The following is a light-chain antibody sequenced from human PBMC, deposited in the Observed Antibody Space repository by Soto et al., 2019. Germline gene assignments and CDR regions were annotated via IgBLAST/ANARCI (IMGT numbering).Light chain of an antibody. Sequence: QPVLAQPPSASGSPGQLVTISCTGTSSDVGAYNFVSWYQQLPGKAPKLMIYEVTKRPSGVPDRFSGSKSGNTASLTVSGLQAEDEADYYCSSYAGSITIYVFGTGTKVTVL. J-gene: IGLJ1*01. CDR3: SSYAGSITIYV. V-gene: IGLV2-8*01. CDR2: EVT. CDR1: SSDVGAYNF.